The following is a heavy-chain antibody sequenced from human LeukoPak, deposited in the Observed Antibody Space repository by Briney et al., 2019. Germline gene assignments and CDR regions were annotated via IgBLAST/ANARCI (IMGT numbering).Heavy chain of an antibody. V-gene: IGHV3-11*01. J-gene: IGHJ4*02. CDR3: ARDGSSWSEGKFDY. Sequence: GGSLRLSCAASGFTFSDYYMSWIRQAQGKGLEWDSYISSSCSNIYYADSVRGRFTISRDNAKNSLYLQMDSLRAEDTAMYYCARDGSSWSEGKFDYWGQGTLVTVSS. CDR2: ISSSCSNI. CDR1: GFTFSDYY. D-gene: IGHD6-13*01.